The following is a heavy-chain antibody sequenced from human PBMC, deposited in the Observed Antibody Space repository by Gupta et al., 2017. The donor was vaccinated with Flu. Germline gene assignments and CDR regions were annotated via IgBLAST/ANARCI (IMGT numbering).Heavy chain of an antibody. CDR2: ISGSGGST. Sequence: AMSWVRQAPGKGLEWVSAISGSGGSTYYADSVKGRFTISRDNSKNTLYLQMNSLRAEDTAVYYCAKDMWGTYWGQGTLVTVSS. D-gene: IGHD3-16*01. CDR3: AKDMWGTY. J-gene: IGHJ4*02. CDR1: A. V-gene: IGHV3-23*01.